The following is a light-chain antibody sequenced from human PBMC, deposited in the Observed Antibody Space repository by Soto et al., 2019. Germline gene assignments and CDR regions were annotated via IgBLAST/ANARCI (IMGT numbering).Light chain of an antibody. CDR3: HQYGRSPWT. CDR2: AAS. J-gene: IGKJ1*01. CDR1: ERINTY. V-gene: IGKV1-12*01. Sequence: DIQMTQSPSSVSASLGDRVTITCRASERINTYLAWYQQQPGKAPKLLIYAASSLQSGVPSRFSGSGSGADFTLTISRVEPEDFAVYYCHQYGRSPWTLGQGTKVDIK.